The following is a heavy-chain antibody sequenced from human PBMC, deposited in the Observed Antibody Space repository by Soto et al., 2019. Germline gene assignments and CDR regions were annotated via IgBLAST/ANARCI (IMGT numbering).Heavy chain of an antibody. Sequence: SETLSLTCTVSGGSISSSSYYWGWIRQPPGKGLEWIGSIYYSGSTYYNPSLKSRVTISVDTSKNQFSLKLSSVTAADTAVYYCAMLRTSGSSWYRVFDYWGQGTLVTVSS. CDR1: GGSISSSSYY. D-gene: IGHD6-13*01. J-gene: IGHJ4*02. V-gene: IGHV4-39*01. CDR2: IYYSGST. CDR3: AMLRTSGSSWYRVFDY.